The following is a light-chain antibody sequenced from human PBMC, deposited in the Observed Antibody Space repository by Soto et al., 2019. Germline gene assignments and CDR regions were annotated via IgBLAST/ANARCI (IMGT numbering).Light chain of an antibody. V-gene: IGKV1-39*01. CDR3: QHSYSTPPT. CDR1: QSISSY. CDR2: AAS. Sequence: DIQMTQSPSSLSASVGDRVTITCRASQSISSYLNWYQQKPGKAPKLLIYAASSLQSGVPSRFSGSGSGTYFTLTISSLQPEDFATYDWQHSYSTPPTCGPGTKVDIK. J-gene: IGKJ3*01.